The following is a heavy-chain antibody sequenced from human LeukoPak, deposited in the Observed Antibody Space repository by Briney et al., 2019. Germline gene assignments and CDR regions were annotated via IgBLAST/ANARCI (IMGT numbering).Heavy chain of an antibody. CDR1: GGSFSGYY. CDR2: INHSGST. D-gene: IGHD2-2*01. Sequence: SEILSLTCAVYGGSFSGYYWSWIRQPPGKGLEWIGEINHSGSTNYNPSLKSRVTISVDTSKNQFSLKLSSVTAADTAVYYCARGPDIVVVPAAKAAGGLDYWGQGTLVTVSS. CDR3: ARGPDIVVVPAAKAAGGLDY. J-gene: IGHJ4*02. V-gene: IGHV4-34*01.